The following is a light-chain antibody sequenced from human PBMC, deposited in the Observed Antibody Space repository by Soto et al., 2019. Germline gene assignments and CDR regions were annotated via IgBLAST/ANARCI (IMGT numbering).Light chain of an antibody. CDR2: DVS. Sequence: QSVLSQPASVSGSPGQSIIISCTGTSSDIGSYNYVSWYQQHPAKAPKLVIFDVSHRPSGVSSRFSGSKSAITASLTISGLQTGDEADYYCSSYTADSTPIFGGGTKLTVL. CDR1: SSDIGSYNY. CDR3: SSYTADSTPI. J-gene: IGLJ2*01. V-gene: IGLV2-14*03.